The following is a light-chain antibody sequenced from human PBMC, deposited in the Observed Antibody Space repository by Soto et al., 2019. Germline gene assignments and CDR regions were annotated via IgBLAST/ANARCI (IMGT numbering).Light chain of an antibody. CDR3: QQSYSTPYT. J-gene: IGKJ2*01. CDR1: QSISSH. Sequence: DIQMTQSPVSLSASVGDRVTITCRASQSISSHLNWYQQKPGKAPKLLIYATTSLQSGVPSRFSDSGTGTDFTLTISSLQPEDFATYYCQQSYSTPYTFAQGTKLEI. V-gene: IGKV1-39*01. CDR2: ATT.